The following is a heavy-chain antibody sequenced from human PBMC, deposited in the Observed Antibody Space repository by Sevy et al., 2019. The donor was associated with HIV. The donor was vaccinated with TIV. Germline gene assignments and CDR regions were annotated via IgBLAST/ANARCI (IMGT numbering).Heavy chain of an antibody. Sequence: ASVKVSCKVSGYTLTQLSMHWVRQAPGKGLAWMGSFDPEDDETLYAQNFQDRVTMTEDTSTGTAYMELRTLRSEDTALYYCATTKDYYESSGSPFDYWGQGTLVTVSS. D-gene: IGHD3-22*01. V-gene: IGHV1-24*01. CDR3: ATTKDYYESSGSPFDY. CDR2: FDPEDDET. CDR1: GYTLTQLS. J-gene: IGHJ4*02.